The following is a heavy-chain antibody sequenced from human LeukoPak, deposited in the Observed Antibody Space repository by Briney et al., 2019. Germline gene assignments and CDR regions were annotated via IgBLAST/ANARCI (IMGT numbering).Heavy chain of an antibody. CDR1: GGSFSGYY. V-gene: IGHV4-34*01. CDR2: INHSGST. D-gene: IGHD2-2*01. Sequence: SETLSLTCAVYGGSFSGYYWSWNRQPPGKGLEWIGEINHSGSTNYNPSLKSRVTISVETSKNQFSLKLSSVTAADTAVYYCARGLNPDLKGKQYCSSTSCYASTPKGYNWFDPWGQGTLVTVSS. CDR3: ARGLNPDLKGKQYCSSTSCYASTPKGYNWFDP. J-gene: IGHJ5*02.